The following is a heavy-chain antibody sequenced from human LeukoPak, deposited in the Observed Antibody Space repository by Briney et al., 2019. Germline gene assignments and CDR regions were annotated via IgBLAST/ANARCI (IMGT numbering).Heavy chain of an antibody. Sequence: GGSLRLSCAASGFTFSSYAMHWVRQAPGKGQEWVAVISYDGSNKYYADSVKGRFTISRDNSKNTLYLQMNSLRAEDTAVYYCARADIVVVVAACFDYWGQGTLLTVSS. J-gene: IGHJ4*02. CDR2: ISYDGSNK. CDR3: ARADIVVVVAACFDY. V-gene: IGHV3-30*04. D-gene: IGHD2-15*01. CDR1: GFTFSSYA.